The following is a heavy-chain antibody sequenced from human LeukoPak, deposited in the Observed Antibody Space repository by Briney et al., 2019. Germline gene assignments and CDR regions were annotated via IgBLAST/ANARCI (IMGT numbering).Heavy chain of an antibody. V-gene: IGHV5-51*01. CDR3: ARGTPVATGNTYAFDI. J-gene: IGHJ3*02. CDR1: GYTFTNYW. D-gene: IGHD2-15*01. CDR2: IYPGDSDT. Sequence: GESLKISCQGSGYTFTNYWIGWVREMPGKGLEWMGIIYPGDSDTRYSPSFQGQVTMSADKSSSTAYLQWRSLKASDTAMYYCARGTPVATGNTYAFDIWSHGTTVTVSS.